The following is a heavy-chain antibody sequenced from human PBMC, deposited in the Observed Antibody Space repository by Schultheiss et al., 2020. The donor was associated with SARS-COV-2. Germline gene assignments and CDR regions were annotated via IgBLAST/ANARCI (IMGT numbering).Heavy chain of an antibody. V-gene: IGHV4-34*01. J-gene: IGHJ4*02. CDR2: IDHSGGT. D-gene: IGHD3-9*01. CDR1: GGSFSGYY. Sequence: SQTLSLTCAVYGGSFSGYYWNWIRQAPGKGLEWIGEIDHSGGTNYNPSLKSRVTISVDTSKNQFSLKLSSVTAADTAVYYCARGYYDILTGYYYFDYWGQGTLVTVSS. CDR3: ARGYYDILTGYYYFDY.